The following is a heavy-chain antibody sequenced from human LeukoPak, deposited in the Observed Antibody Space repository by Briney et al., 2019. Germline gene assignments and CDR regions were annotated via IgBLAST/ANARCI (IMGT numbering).Heavy chain of an antibody. CDR3: ARDWGPYDSSGYDAFDI. V-gene: IGHV3-7*03. Sequence: GGSLRLSCAASGFTFSSYWMSWVRQAPGKGLEWVANIKQDGSEKYYVDSVKGRFTISRDNAKNSLYLQMNSLRAEDTALYHCARDWGPYDSSGYDAFDIWGQGTMVTVSS. D-gene: IGHD3-22*01. CDR2: IKQDGSEK. CDR1: GFTFSSYW. J-gene: IGHJ3*02.